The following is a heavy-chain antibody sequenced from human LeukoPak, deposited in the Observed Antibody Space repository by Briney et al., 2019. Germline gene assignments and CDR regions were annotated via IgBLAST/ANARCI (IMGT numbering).Heavy chain of an antibody. CDR2: ISSSSNT. CDR1: GFTFSDFC. CDR3: ARVGYYSSGPFSYFDY. V-gene: IGHV3-11*05. J-gene: IGHJ4*02. D-gene: IGHD3-10*01. Sequence: GGSLRLSCAASGFTFSDFCMSWIRQAPGKGLEWVSYISSSSNTNYADSVKGRFTISRDSSENTLYLQMNSLRVEDTAVYYCARVGYYSSGPFSYFDYWGQGTLVTVSS.